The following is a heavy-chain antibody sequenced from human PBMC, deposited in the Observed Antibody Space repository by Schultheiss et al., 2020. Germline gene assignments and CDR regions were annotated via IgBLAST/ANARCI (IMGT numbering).Heavy chain of an antibody. J-gene: IGHJ4*02. V-gene: IGHV3-30*02. CDR3: AKVISGSYGLVFDY. CDR2: IWYDGSNK. CDR1: GFTFSSYG. D-gene: IGHD1-26*01. Sequence: GESLKISCAASGFTFSSYGMHWVRQAPGKGLEWVAVIWYDGSNKYYADSVKGRFTISRDNSKNTLYLQMNSLRAEDTAVYYCAKVISGSYGLVFDYWGQGTLVTGSS.